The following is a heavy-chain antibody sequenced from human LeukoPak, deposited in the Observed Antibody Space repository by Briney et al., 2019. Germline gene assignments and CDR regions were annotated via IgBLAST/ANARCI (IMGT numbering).Heavy chain of an antibody. J-gene: IGHJ6*02. CDR1: GFTVSSNY. CDR2: IYSVGST. Sequence: GGSLRLSCAASGFTVSSNYMSWVRQAPGKGREWVSVIYSVGSTYYADSVKGRFTISRDNSKNTLYLQMNSLRAEDTAVYYCARDPTTVTTFTSKYPYYYGMDVWGQGTTVTVSS. CDR3: ARDPTTVTTFTSKYPYYYGMDV. V-gene: IGHV3-66*01. D-gene: IGHD4-17*01.